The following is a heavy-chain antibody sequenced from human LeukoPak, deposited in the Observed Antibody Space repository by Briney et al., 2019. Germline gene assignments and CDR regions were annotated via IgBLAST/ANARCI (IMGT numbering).Heavy chain of an antibody. V-gene: IGHV3-23*01. D-gene: IGHD3-22*01. CDR1: GFTFSSYA. CDR2: ISSSGGST. CDR3: AKRHSSGYYFFDF. J-gene: IGHJ4*02. Sequence: GGSLRLSCAASGFTFSSYAMNWVRQAPGKGLEWVSGISSSGGSTYYADSVKGRFTISRDNSKNTLYLQMNSLRAEDTAVYYCAKRHSSGYYFFDFWGQGALVTVSS.